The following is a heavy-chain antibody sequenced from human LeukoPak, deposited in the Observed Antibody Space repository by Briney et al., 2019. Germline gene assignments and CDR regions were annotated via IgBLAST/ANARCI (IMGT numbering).Heavy chain of an antibody. CDR3: AKGRVGHSPGYYYGNDAFDI. J-gene: IGHJ3*02. CDR1: GFTFSSCA. D-gene: IGHD3-22*01. Sequence: GGSLRLSCAASGFTFSSCAMTWVRQAPGKGLEWGSTISGSGDIIYYADSVKGRFTISRDNPKNTLYLQMNSLRAEDTAVYYCAKGRVGHSPGYYYGNDAFDIWGQGTMVTVSS. CDR2: ISGSGDII. V-gene: IGHV3-23*01.